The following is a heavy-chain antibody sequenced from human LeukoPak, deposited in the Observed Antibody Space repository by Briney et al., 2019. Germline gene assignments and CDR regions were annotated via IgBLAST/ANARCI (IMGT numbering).Heavy chain of an antibody. J-gene: IGHJ4*02. CDR3: ARVMGSGWTGFDY. V-gene: IGHV4-59*01. Sequence: GSLRLSCAASGFTFSSYAMSWIRQPPGKGLEWIGYIYYSGTTNYSPSLKSRVTISVDTSKNQFSLKLSSVTAADTAVYYCARVMGSGWTGFDYWGQGTLVAVSS. CDR2: IYYSGTT. CDR1: GFTFSSYA. D-gene: IGHD6-19*01.